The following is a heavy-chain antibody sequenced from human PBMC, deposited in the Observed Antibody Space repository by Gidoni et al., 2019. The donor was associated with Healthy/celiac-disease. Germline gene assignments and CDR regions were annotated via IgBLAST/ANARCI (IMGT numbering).Heavy chain of an antibody. D-gene: IGHD6-6*01. CDR2: IRSKAYGGTT. CDR3: TRTEGIAARPGYYYYYYMDV. CDR1: GFTFGDYA. V-gene: IGHV3-49*05. J-gene: IGHJ6*03. Sequence: VQLVESGGGLVKPGRSLRLSCTASGFTFGDYAMSWFRQAPGKGLEWVGFIRSKAYGGTTEYAASVKGRFTISRDDSKSIAYLQMNSLKTEDTAVYYCTRTEGIAARPGYYYYYYMDVWGKGTTVTVSS.